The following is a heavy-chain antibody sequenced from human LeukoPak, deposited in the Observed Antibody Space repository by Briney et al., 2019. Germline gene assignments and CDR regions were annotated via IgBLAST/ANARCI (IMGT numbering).Heavy chain of an antibody. J-gene: IGHJ1*01. CDR2: IHYSGST. Sequence: SETLSLTCTVSGDSISTYYWSWIRQPPGKALEWIGYIHYSGSTNYNPSLTSRVTISVDTSKNQFSLKLSSVTAADTAVYYCARDRGTGWYNRAKYFHHWGQGTLVTVSS. D-gene: IGHD6-19*01. V-gene: IGHV4-59*01. CDR1: GDSISTYY. CDR3: ARDRGTGWYNRAKYFHH.